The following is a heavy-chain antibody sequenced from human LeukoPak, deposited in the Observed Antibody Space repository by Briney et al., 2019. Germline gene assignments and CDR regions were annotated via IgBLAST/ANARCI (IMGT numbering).Heavy chain of an antibody. J-gene: IGHJ6*03. V-gene: IGHV4-59*08. Sequence: SETLSLTCSVSGGSIRSYYWSWIRQPPGKGLEWIGYIYYSGNTKYNPSLKSRVTISVDTSKNQFSLKLSSVTAADTAVYYCARSPTFSQLLYYYYYMDVWGKGTTVTVSS. D-gene: IGHD2-2*01. CDR3: ARSPTFSQLLYYYYYMDV. CDR2: IYYSGNT. CDR1: GGSIRSYY.